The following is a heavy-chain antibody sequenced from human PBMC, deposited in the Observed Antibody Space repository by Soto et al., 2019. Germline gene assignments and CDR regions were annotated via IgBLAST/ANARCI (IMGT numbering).Heavy chain of an antibody. CDR1: GFTFSSYW. D-gene: IGHD4-4*01. CDR2: IKQDESEK. V-gene: IGHV3-7*01. Sequence: GGSLRLSCAASGFTFSSYWMTWVRQAPGKGLEWVANIKQDESEKYYVDSVKGRFTISRDNAKNSLYLQMNSLRTEDTAVYSCARARMKTVTIFDYWGQGTLVTVSS. J-gene: IGHJ4*02. CDR3: ARARMKTVTIFDY.